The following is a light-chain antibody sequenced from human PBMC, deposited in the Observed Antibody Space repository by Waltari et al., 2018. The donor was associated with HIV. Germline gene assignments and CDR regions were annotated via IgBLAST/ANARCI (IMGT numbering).Light chain of an antibody. Sequence: QSVLTQPPSVSGAPGQRVTVSCPGSASNIRAGSDVHWYQQLPGTAPKLFIYGNNNRPSGVPDRFSVSKSGASASLAITGLQGEDEGDYYCQTYDTDLKTYVFGSGTKVTVL. V-gene: IGLV1-40*01. CDR1: ASNIRAGSD. CDR2: GNN. J-gene: IGLJ1*01. CDR3: QTYDTDLKTYV.